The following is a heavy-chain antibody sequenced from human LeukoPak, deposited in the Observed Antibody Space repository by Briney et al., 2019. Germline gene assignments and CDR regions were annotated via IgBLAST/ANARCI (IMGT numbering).Heavy chain of an antibody. Sequence: PGGSLRLSCAASGFTFSTYEMTWVRQAPGKGLEWVSYISSSDTTKYYADSVKGRFTISRDDAKNSLYLQMNSLRAEDTAVYYCXXXGXDYVWGXPEASVAHWGQXTLVXVSS. J-gene: IGHJ4*02. V-gene: IGHV3-48*03. D-gene: IGHD3-16*01. CDR2: ISSSDTTK. CDR1: GFTFSTYE. CDR3: XXXGXDYVWGXPEASVAH.